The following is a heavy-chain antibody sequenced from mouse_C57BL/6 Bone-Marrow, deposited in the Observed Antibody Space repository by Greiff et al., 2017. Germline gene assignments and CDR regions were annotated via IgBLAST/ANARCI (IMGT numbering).Heavy chain of an antibody. D-gene: IGHD2-2*01. Sequence: VQLQQPGAELVKPGASVKLSCKASGYTFTSYWMHWVKQRPGQGLEWIGMIHPNSGSTNYNEKFKSKATLTVDKSSSTAYMQLSSLTSEDSAVYCWTRGRAYGYGLDYWGQGTTLTVSS. V-gene: IGHV1-64*01. CDR3: TRGRAYGYGLDY. CDR1: GYTFTSYW. CDR2: IHPNSGST. J-gene: IGHJ2*01.